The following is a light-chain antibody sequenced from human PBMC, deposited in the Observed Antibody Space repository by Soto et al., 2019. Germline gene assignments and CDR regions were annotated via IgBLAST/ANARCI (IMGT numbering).Light chain of an antibody. CDR3: QQFNTKPLT. J-gene: IGKJ4*01. CDR1: QGIGTA. V-gene: IGKV1-13*02. Sequence: IQLTQSPSTLSTSVGDRVTITCRASQGIGTALAWYHQRPGNSPDLLVYDASTLQSGVPSRFSGSGSETDFSLTISGLQPEDFGHYYCQQFNTKPLTFGGGTRVEIK. CDR2: DAS.